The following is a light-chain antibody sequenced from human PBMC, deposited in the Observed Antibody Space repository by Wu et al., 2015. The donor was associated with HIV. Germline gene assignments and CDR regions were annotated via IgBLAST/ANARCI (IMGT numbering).Light chain of an antibody. V-gene: IGKV1-39*01. CDR2: AAS. J-gene: IGKJ1*01. CDR3: QQSYSTPT. Sequence: DIQMTQSPSSLSASVGDRVTITCRASQNIGPNVNWYQHKPGRVPKFLIYAASSLQSGVPSRFSGSGSGTDFTLTISSLQPEDFATYYCQQSYSTPTFGQGTKVEIK. CDR1: QNIGPN.